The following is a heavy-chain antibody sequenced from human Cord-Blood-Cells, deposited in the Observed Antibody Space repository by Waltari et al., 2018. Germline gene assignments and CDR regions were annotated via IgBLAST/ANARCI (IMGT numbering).Heavy chain of an antibody. CDR1: GGSFSGYY. CDR3: ARGTNYDYICGTPYYGMDV. D-gene: IGHD3-16*01. J-gene: IGHJ6*02. V-gene: IGHV4-34*01. Sequence: AGLLKPSETLSLTCAVYGGSFSGYYWSWIRQPPGKGLEWIGEINHSRSTNYNPSLKSRVTISVDTSKNQFSLKLSSVTAADTAVYYCARGTNYDYICGTPYYGMDVWGQGTTVTVSS. CDR2: INHSRST.